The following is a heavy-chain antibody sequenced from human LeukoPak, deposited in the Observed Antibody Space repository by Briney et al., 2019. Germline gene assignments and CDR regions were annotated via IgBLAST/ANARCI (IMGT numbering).Heavy chain of an antibody. Sequence: PSETLSLTCTVSGYSISSGYYWGWIRQPPGKGLEWIGSIYHSGSTYYNPSLKSRVTISVDTSKNQFSLKLSSVTAADTAVYYCARRPTNYPGDTAMETWGQGTLVTVSS. CDR1: GYSISSGYY. CDR3: ARRPTNYPGDTAMET. V-gene: IGHV4-38-2*02. D-gene: IGHD5-18*01. CDR2: IYHSGST. J-gene: IGHJ5*02.